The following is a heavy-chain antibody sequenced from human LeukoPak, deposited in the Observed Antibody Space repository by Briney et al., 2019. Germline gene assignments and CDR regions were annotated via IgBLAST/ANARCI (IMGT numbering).Heavy chain of an antibody. J-gene: IGHJ4*02. Sequence: ASVKVSCKASGGTFSSYAISWVRQAPGQGLEWMGRIIPILGIANYAQKFQGRVTITADKSTSTAYMELSSLRSEDTAVYYCAREVRANDYGDYDPDYWGQGTLVTVSS. CDR3: AREVRANDYGDYDPDY. V-gene: IGHV1-69*04. CDR2: IIPILGIA. D-gene: IGHD4-17*01. CDR1: GGTFSSYA.